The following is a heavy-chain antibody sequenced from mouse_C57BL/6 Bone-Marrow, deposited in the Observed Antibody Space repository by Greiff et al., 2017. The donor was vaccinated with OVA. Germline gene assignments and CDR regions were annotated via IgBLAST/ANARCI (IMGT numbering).Heavy chain of an antibody. CDR1: GFTFSDYY. CDR3: ARVYSNYVGYYFDY. D-gene: IGHD2-5*01. V-gene: IGHV5-16*01. CDR2: INYDGSST. J-gene: IGHJ2*01. Sequence: EVKLVESEGGLVQPGSSMKLSCTASGFTFSDYYMAWVRQVPEKGLEWVANINYDGSSTYYLASLKSRFIISRDNAKNILYLQMSSLQSEDTATYYCARVYSNYVGYYFDYWGQGTTLTVSS.